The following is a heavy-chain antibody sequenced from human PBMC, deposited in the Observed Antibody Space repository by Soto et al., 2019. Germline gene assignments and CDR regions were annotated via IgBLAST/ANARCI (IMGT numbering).Heavy chain of an antibody. J-gene: IGHJ4*02. Sequence: EVQLLESGGGLVQPGGSLRLSCAASGFTFSSYAMSWVRQAPGKGLEWVSAISGSGGSTYYADSVKGRFTISRDNSKNTLYLQMNSLRAEDTAVYYCAKWTVLPADPTHYYFDYWGQGTLVTVPS. CDR1: GFTFSSYA. CDR2: ISGSGGST. V-gene: IGHV3-23*01. CDR3: AKWTVLPADPTHYYFDY. D-gene: IGHD1-26*01.